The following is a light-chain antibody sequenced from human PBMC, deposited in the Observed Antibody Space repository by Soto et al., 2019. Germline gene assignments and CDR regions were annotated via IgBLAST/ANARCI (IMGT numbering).Light chain of an antibody. Sequence: QSALTQPASVSGSRGQSITISCTGTSSDVGGFNSVSWFQQHPGKAPKLIIYEVTTRPSGVSNRFSGSKSGNTASLTISGLQAEDEADYYCYSFTSINTWVFGGGTKLTVL. CDR1: SSDVGGFNS. V-gene: IGLV2-14*01. J-gene: IGLJ3*02. CDR3: YSFTSINTWV. CDR2: EVT.